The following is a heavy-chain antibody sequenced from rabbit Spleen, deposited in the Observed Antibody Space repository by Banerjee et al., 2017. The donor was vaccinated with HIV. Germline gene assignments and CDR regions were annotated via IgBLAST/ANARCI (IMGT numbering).Heavy chain of an antibody. J-gene: IGHJ6*01. CDR3: ARDTGSSFSSYGMDL. D-gene: IGHD8-1*01. Sequence: EQLEESGGGLVKPEGSLTLTCKASGVSFSDKDVMCWVRQAPGKGLEWIACIAVSSSGCTYSATWAKGRFTCSKTSSTTVTLQMTSLTVADTATYFCARDTGSSFSSYGMDLWGPGTLVTVS. CDR2: IAVSSSGCT. V-gene: IGHV1S45*01. CDR1: GVSFSDKDV.